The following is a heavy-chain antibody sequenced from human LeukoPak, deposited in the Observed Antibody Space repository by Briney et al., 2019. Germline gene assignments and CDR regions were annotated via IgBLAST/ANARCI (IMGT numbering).Heavy chain of an antibody. D-gene: IGHD3-16*01. CDR2: ISGSGGST. Sequence: GGSLRLSCAASGFTFSSYAMSWVRQAPGKGLEWVSAISGSGGSTYYADSVKGRFTISRDNSKNTLYLQMNSLRAEVTAVYYCANFHYDYVWGTEAYFDYWGQGTLVTVSS. J-gene: IGHJ4*02. V-gene: IGHV3-23*01. CDR1: GFTFSSYA. CDR3: ANFHYDYVWGTEAYFDY.